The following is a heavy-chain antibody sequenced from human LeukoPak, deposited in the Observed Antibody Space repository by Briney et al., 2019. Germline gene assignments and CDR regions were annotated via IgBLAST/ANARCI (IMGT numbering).Heavy chain of an antibody. CDR3: ARDLYYYGSGSYHY. J-gene: IGHJ4*02. V-gene: IGHV1-69*06. CDR1: GGTFSNYA. D-gene: IGHD3-10*01. Sequence: SVKVSCKASGGTFSNYAVSWVRQAPGQGLEWMGGFIPIFGPANYAQKFQGRVTITADKSTSTAYMELSSLRSEDTAVYYCARDLYYYGSGSYHYWGQGTLVTVSS. CDR2: FIPIFGPA.